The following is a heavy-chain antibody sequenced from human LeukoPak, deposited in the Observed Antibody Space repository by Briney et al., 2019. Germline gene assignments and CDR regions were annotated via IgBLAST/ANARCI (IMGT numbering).Heavy chain of an antibody. CDR3: ARHGGYCSGGSCVGAFDI. CDR1: GGSISSSSYY. CDR2: IYYSGTT. J-gene: IGHJ3*02. Sequence: PSETLSLTCIVSGGSISSSSYYWGWIRQPPGKGLEWIGSIYYSGTTYYNPSLKSRVTISVDTSKNQFSLKLSSVTAADTAVYYCARHGGYCSGGSCVGAFDIWGQGTMVTVSS. D-gene: IGHD2-15*01. V-gene: IGHV4-39*01.